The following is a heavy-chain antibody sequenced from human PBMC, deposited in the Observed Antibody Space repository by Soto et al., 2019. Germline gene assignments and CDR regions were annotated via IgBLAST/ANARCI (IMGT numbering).Heavy chain of an antibody. CDR2: ISRDGGTK. Sequence: QVQLVESGGGVVQPGRSLRLSCAASGFTVSSYGMHWVRQAPGKGLEWVAVISRDGGTKYYADSVKGRFTISKDNYMNTQFLEMNSLRGDDMAVYYCTGEVASGYWGQGTLVTVSS. CDR1: GFTVSSYG. V-gene: IGHV3-30*03. CDR3: TGEVASGY. J-gene: IGHJ4*02. D-gene: IGHD3-10*01.